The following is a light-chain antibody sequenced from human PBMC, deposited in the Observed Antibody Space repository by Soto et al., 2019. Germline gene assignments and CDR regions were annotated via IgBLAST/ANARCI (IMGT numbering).Light chain of an antibody. Sequence: QSALTQPASVSGSPGQSITISCTGTSSDVGGYNYVSWYQQHPGKAPKLMIYDVNNRPSGVSNRFSGSKSGNMASLTISGLQAEDEADYYCSSYTGSSTYVVFGGGTKLTVL. V-gene: IGLV2-14*01. J-gene: IGLJ2*01. CDR2: DVN. CDR1: SSDVGGYNY. CDR3: SSYTGSSTYVV.